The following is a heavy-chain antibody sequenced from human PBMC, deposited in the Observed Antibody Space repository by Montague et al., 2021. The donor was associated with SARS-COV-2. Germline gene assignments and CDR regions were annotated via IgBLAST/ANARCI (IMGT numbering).Heavy chain of an antibody. CDR2: INHYGST. CDR3: ARGLPVTTLFYYFGMDV. Sequence: SETLSLTCAVYDGSFSGNYWSWIRQPPGRGLEWIGEINHYGSTNYNPSLKSRVTMSVDTSKNQFSLKLSSVTAADTAVYYCARGLPVTTLFYYFGMDVWGQGTMVTVSS. D-gene: IGHD4-11*01. J-gene: IGHJ6*02. V-gene: IGHV4-34*01. CDR1: DGSFSGNY.